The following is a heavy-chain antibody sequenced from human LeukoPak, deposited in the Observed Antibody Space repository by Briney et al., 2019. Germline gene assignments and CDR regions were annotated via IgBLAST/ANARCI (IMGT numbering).Heavy chain of an antibody. V-gene: IGHV3-23*01. CDR3: AKVSVGAKGRPFDY. CDR1: GFTLSSYV. D-gene: IGHD1-26*01. CDR2: ISASGGST. J-gene: IGHJ4*02. Sequence: GGSLRLSCAVSGFTLSSYVMSWVRQAPGKGLEWVSAISASGGSTYYADSVKGRFTISRDNSKNTLDLQMNSLRAEDTAIYYCAKVSVGAKGRPFDYWGQGTLVTVSS.